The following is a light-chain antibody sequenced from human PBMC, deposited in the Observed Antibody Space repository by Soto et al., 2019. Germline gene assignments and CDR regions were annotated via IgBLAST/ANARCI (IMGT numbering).Light chain of an antibody. CDR1: QIISSSY. Sequence: EIVLTQSPGTLSLAVGERATLSCRASQIISSSYLAWYQQRPGQAPKLLIYGASRRATGVPDRFSGSESGTDFTLTISRVEPEDFAVYYCLQDSNYPLTFGGGTKVEIK. V-gene: IGKV3-20*01. J-gene: IGKJ4*01. CDR3: LQDSNYPLT. CDR2: GAS.